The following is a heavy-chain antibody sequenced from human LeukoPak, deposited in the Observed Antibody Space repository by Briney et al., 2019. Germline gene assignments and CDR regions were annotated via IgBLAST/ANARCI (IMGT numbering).Heavy chain of an antibody. CDR2: VYVTGST. D-gene: IGHD6-19*01. CDR3: ARDRQWLVDH. V-gene: IGHV4-4*07. Sequence: PSETLSLTCTVPGDPISSYYWSWIRQPAGKGPEWIGRVYVTGSTNLNPALQSRVTMSVDTSKNQFSLKLTSVTAADTAVYYCARDRQWLVDHWGQGTLVTVSS. J-gene: IGHJ5*02. CDR1: GDPISSYY.